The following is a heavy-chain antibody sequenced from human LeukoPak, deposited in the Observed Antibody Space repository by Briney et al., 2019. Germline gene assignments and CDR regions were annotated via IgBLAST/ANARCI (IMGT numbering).Heavy chain of an antibody. CDR2: IYTSGST. V-gene: IGHV4-4*07. CDR1: GGSISSYY. CDR3: ARMPPYYYDSGSQRYFDY. Sequence: SETLSLTCTVSGGSISSYYWSWIRQPAGKGLEWIGRIYTSGSTNYNPSLKSRVTMSVDTSKNQFSLKLRSVTAADTAIYYCARMPPYYYDSGSQRYFDYWGQGTLVTVSS. D-gene: IGHD3-10*01. J-gene: IGHJ4*02.